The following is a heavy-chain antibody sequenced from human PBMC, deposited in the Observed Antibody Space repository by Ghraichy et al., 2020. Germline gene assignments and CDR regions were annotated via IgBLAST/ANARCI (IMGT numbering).Heavy chain of an antibody. D-gene: IGHD3-16*01. V-gene: IGHV4-59*11. CDR3: ARAGDSRYNWFDP. CDR1: GGSISSHY. Sequence: SETLSLTCTVSGGSISSHYWNWIRQPPGKGLEWIGYIYYSGNTNYNPSLKSRVTISVDTSKNQFSLKLSSVTAADMAVYYCARAGDSRYNWFDPWGQGTLVTVSS. CDR2: IYYSGNT. J-gene: IGHJ5*02.